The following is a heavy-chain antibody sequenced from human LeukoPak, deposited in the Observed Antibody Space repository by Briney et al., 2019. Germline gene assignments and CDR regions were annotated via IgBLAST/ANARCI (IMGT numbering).Heavy chain of an antibody. V-gene: IGHV3-7*01. CDR3: AREDFWRGYYSDY. CDR1: GFTFSGYW. Sequence: GGSLRLSCAASGFTFSGYWMSWVRQAPGKGLEWVANINQGGSEKYYVDSVKGRFTISRDNAKNSLYLQMNSLRAEDTAVYYCAREDFWRGYYSDYWGQGTLVTVSS. J-gene: IGHJ4*02. D-gene: IGHD3-3*01. CDR2: INQGGSEK.